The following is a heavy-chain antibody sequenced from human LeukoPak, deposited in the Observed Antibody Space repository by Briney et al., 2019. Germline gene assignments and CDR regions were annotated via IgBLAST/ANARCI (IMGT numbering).Heavy chain of an antibody. CDR3: ARDFLLTRARSFAAGY. J-gene: IGHJ4*02. V-gene: IGHV3-33*01. CDR1: GFTFSSYG. CDR2: IWYDGSNK. Sequence: PGGSLRLSCAASGFTFSSYGMHWVRQAPGKGLEWVAVIWYDGSNKYYADSMKGRFTISRDNSKNTLYLQMNSLRAEDTAVYYCARDFLLTRARSFAAGYWGQGTLVTVSS. D-gene: IGHD6-13*01.